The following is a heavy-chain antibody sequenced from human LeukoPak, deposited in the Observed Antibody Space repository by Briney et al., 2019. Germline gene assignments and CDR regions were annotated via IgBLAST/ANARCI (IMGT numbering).Heavy chain of an antibody. V-gene: IGHV3-23*01. CDR1: GFILSNYA. CDR3: AKGAYDYVEIGYFDH. J-gene: IGHJ4*02. CDR2: IIASSGST. Sequence: PGGSLRLSCAVSGFILSNYAMSWVRQAPGKGLEWVSLIIASSGSTVYADSVKGRFTISRDNSKNTLYLQMNSLRAEDTAVYYCAKGAYDYVEIGYFDHWGQGTLVTVSS. D-gene: IGHD5-12*01.